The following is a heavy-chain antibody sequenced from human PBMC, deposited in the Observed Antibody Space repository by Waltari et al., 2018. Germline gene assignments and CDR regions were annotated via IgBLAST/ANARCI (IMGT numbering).Heavy chain of an antibody. CDR1: GGSISRRSYY. Sequence: QLQLQESGPGLVKPSETLSLTCTVSGGSISRRSYYLCWHRRPPGTGLEWIGSIYYSGSTYYNPSLKSRVTISVDTSKNQFSLKLSSVTAADTAVYYCARVSSDDYVWGSYRPYFDYWGQGTLVTVSS. CDR2: IYYSGST. J-gene: IGHJ4*02. D-gene: IGHD3-16*02. CDR3: ARVSSDDYVWGSYRPYFDY. V-gene: IGHV4-39*01.